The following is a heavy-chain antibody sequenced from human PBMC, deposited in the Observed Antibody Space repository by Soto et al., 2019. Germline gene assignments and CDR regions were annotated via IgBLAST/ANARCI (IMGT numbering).Heavy chain of an antibody. V-gene: IGHV3-48*01. CDR3: ASLGGQQLVESIKYYYDSSGSGIDY. J-gene: IGHJ4*02. D-gene: IGHD3-22*01. CDR2: ISSSSSTI. Sequence: EVQLVESGGGLVQPGGSLRLSCAASGFTFSSYSMNWVRQAPGKGLEWVSYISSSSSTIYYADSVKGRFTISRDNAKNSVNVQMNSLRSENTDVYYCASLGGQQLVESIKYYYDSSGSGIDYWGQGTLGTCSS. CDR1: GFTFSSYS.